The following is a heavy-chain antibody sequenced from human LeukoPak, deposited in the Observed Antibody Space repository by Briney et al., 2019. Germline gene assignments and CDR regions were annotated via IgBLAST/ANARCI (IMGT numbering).Heavy chain of an antibody. Sequence: PSETLSLTCTVSGGSISSYYWSWIRQPPGKGLEWIGYIYYSGSTKYNPSLKSRVTISVDTSKTQFSLKLSSVTAADTAVYYCARDAGTMVRGVIIGAFDIWGQGTMVTVSS. CDR2: IYYSGST. CDR1: GGSISSYY. CDR3: ARDAGTMVRGVIIGAFDI. V-gene: IGHV4-59*01. D-gene: IGHD3-10*01. J-gene: IGHJ3*02.